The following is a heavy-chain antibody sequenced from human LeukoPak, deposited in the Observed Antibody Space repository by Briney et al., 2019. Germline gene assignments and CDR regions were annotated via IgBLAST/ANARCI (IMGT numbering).Heavy chain of an antibody. Sequence: ASVKVSCKASGGTFSSYAISWVRQAPGQGLEWMGGIIPIFGTANYAQKFQGRVTITADESTNTAYMELSSLRSEDTAVYYCARGVQQLTPTDFDYWGQGTLVTVSS. V-gene: IGHV1-69*13. CDR3: ARGVQQLTPTDFDY. CDR2: IIPIFGTA. CDR1: GGTFSSYA. J-gene: IGHJ4*02. D-gene: IGHD6-13*01.